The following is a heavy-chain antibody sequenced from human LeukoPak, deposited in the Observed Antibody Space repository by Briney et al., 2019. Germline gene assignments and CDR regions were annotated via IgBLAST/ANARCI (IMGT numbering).Heavy chain of an antibody. CDR3: ARAAVVVAAYAFDY. D-gene: IGHD2-15*01. J-gene: IGHJ4*02. CDR1: GYTFTSYA. V-gene: IGHV1-3*01. Sequence: ASVKVSCKASGYTFTSYAMHWVRQAPGQRLEWMGWINAGNGNTKYSQKFQGRVTITRDTSASTAYMELSSLRSEDTAVYYCARAAVVVAAYAFDYWGQGTLVTVSS. CDR2: INAGNGNT.